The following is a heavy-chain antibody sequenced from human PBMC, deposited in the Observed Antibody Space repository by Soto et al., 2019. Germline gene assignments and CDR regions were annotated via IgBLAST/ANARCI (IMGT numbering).Heavy chain of an antibody. J-gene: IGHJ4*02. CDR1: GYTFMSYP. Sequence: ASVKVSCKASGYTFMSYPLHWVRQAPGQRLEWMGWINAGNGNTKYSQKFQGRVTITRDTSASTAYMELSSLRSEDTAVYYCARGPGGPDGPGDYWGQGTLVTVSS. CDR2: INAGNGNT. CDR3: ARGPGGPDGPGDY. D-gene: IGHD2-15*01. V-gene: IGHV1-3*01.